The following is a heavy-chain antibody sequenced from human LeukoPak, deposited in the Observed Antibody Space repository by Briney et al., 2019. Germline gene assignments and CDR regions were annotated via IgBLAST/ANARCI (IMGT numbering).Heavy chain of an antibody. J-gene: IGHJ4*02. CDR3: ATAAYYYDSSGYYHDY. V-gene: IGHV1-8*01. CDR2: MNPNSGNT. CDR1: GYTFTSYD. Sequence: GASVKVSCKASGYTFTSYDINWVRQATGQGLEWMGWMNPNSGNTGYAQKFQGRVTMTRSTSISTAYMELSSLRSEDTAVYYCATAAYYYDSSGYYHDYWGQGTLVTVSS. D-gene: IGHD3-22*01.